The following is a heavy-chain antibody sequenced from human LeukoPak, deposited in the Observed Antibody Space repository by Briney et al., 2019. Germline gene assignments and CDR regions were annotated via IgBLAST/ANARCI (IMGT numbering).Heavy chain of an antibody. CDR1: GASISSYD. D-gene: IGHD3-10*01. J-gene: IGHJ6*02. CDR3: ARHSRVFYGSGSYFLNSMDV. Sequence: SEPLSLTFHVSGASISSYDWSWVRPPPGKGLGWNGNIYDSEMTSQIPSLKSRVTISVDTSQNKLSLNLSSVTAADTAVYYCARHSRVFYGSGSYFLNSMDVWGQGTTVTVSS. CDR2: IYDSEMT. V-gene: IGHV4-59*08.